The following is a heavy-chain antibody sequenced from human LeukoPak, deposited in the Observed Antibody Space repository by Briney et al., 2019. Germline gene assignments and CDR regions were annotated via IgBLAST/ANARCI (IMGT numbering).Heavy chain of an antibody. J-gene: IGHJ4*02. D-gene: IGHD5-12*01. Sequence: GGSLRLSCTTSEFSFRTYAMTWVRQAPGKGLEWVSYIRNSTNAIYYADSVRGRFTISRDNAKNSLYLQMNSLRAEDTAVYYCARVGGHRNGGYDYWGQGTLVTVSS. V-gene: IGHV3-48*04. CDR2: IRNSTNAI. CDR3: ARVGGHRNGGYDY. CDR1: EFSFRTYA.